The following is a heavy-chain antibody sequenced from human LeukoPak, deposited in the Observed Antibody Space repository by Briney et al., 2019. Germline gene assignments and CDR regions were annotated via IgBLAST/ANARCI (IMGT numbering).Heavy chain of an antibody. CDR3: ARQGSGGRAFDI. J-gene: IGHJ3*02. D-gene: IGHD1-26*01. CDR1: GGSISSYY. CDR2: IYSSGST. Sequence: SETLSLTCIVSGGSISSYYWSWIRQPPGKGLEWIGYIYSSGSTNSNPSLRSRVTISVDSSKSQFSLKMTSVTAADTAVYYCARQGSGGRAFDIWGQGTMVTVSS. V-gene: IGHV4-59*08.